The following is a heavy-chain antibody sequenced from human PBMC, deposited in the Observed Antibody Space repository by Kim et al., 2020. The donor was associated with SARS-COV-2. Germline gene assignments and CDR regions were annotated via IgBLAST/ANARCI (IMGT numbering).Heavy chain of an antibody. J-gene: IGHJ6*02. CDR3: ARGSDYPYYYYGMDV. D-gene: IGHD4-17*01. Sequence: SLKSRVTISVDTSKNQFSLKLSSVTAADTAVYYCARGSDYPYYYYGMDVWGQGTTVTVSS. V-gene: IGHV4-59*09.